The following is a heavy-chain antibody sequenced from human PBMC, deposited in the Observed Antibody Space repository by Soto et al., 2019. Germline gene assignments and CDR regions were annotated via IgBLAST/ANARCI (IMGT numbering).Heavy chain of an antibody. CDR2: ISTHNGNT. CDR3: AREGILGLFDAYDL. J-gene: IGHJ3*01. D-gene: IGHD3-3*01. CDR1: VFTSSG. Sequence: QAQLVQSGAEVKKPGASVKVSCKASVFTSSGISWVRQAPGQRLEWMGWISTHNGNTIYAQKFQGRVIMTMDTSTTTVYMELRSLRPDYTAVYLCAREGILGLFDAYDLWGQGTMVTVSS. V-gene: IGHV1-18*04.